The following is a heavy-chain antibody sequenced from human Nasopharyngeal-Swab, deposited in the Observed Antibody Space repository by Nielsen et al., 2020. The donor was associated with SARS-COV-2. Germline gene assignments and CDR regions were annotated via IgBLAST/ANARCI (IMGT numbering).Heavy chain of an antibody. CDR3: ARDLRVWYSSSTLGP. CDR2: ITSSSSTR. D-gene: IGHD6-6*01. Sequence: GESLKISCAASGFAFSDYSMDWVRQAPGKGLEWVSYITSSSSTRYYADSVKGRFTVSRDNAKNSLYLQMNSLRAEDTAVYYCARDLRVWYSSSTLGPWGQGTLVTVSS. V-gene: IGHV3-48*01. J-gene: IGHJ5*02. CDR1: GFAFSDYS.